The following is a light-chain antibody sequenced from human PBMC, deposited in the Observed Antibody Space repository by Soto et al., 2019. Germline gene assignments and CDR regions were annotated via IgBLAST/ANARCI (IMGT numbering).Light chain of an antibody. Sequence: QSALTQPASVSGSPGQSITISCTGTSSDVGGYNYVSWYQQHPDKAPKLMIFDVSNRPSVVSNRFSGSKSGNTASLTISGLQAEDEADYYCSSSTGSSTYVFGTGTKLTVL. CDR2: DVS. V-gene: IGLV2-14*01. CDR1: SSDVGGYNY. CDR3: SSSTGSSTYV. J-gene: IGLJ1*01.